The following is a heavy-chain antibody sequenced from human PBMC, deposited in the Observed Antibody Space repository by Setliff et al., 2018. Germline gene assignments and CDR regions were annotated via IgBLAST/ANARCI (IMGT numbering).Heavy chain of an antibody. D-gene: IGHD2-2*01. Sequence: SETLSLTCGGYGGSISDYYWSWIRQPPGKGLEWIGEINHSGSTNYNPSLKSRVTISLDTSRNQVSLKLSSVTAADTAVYYCARDRQYCSSTSCYASYFYYYAMDIWGQGTTVTVSS. CDR2: INHSGST. CDR1: GGSISDYY. J-gene: IGHJ6*02. V-gene: IGHV4-34*01. CDR3: ARDRQYCSSTSCYASYFYYYAMDI.